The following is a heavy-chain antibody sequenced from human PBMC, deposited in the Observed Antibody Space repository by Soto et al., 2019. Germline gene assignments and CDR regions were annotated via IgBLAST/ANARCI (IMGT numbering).Heavy chain of an antibody. CDR3: ARGGALRRTPMDN. J-gene: IGHJ4*02. CDR2: IYSSRSPT. CDR1: GFTFSSYT. D-gene: IGHD4-17*01. V-gene: IGHV3-48*02. Sequence: EVQLVESGGGLVQPGGSLRLSCAASGFTFSSYTMSWVRQAPGKGLVWLSYIYSSRSPTYYADSVKGRFTISRDNDKSILYLQMSSLRDEDTAVYFCARGGALRRTPMDNWGQGTLVTVSS.